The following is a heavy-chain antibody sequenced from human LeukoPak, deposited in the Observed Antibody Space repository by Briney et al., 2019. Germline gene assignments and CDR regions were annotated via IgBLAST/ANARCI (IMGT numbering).Heavy chain of an antibody. Sequence: GGSLRLSCAASGFTFSSYGMHWVRQAPGKGLEWVAFIWYDGSNKYYADSVKGRFTISRDNSKNTLYLQMNSLRAEDTAVYYCAKASGSFPFDYWGQGTLVTVSS. CDR1: GFTFSSYG. D-gene: IGHD1-26*01. CDR2: IWYDGSNK. J-gene: IGHJ4*02. CDR3: AKASGSFPFDY. V-gene: IGHV3-30*02.